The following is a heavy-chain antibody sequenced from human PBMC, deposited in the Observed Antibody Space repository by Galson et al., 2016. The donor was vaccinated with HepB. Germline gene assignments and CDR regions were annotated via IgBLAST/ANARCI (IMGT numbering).Heavy chain of an antibody. CDR2: ISAYNGNT. Sequence: SVKVSCKASGYTFTNYGISWVRQAPGQGLEWMGWISAYNGNTNYAQKFQGRVTMTTDTSTTTAYMDLRSLRSDDTAVYYCARAPIRFGAYYYMDIWGKGTTVTASS. CDR3: ARAPIRFGAYYYMDI. J-gene: IGHJ6*03. CDR1: GYTFTNYG. V-gene: IGHV1-18*04. D-gene: IGHD3-10*01.